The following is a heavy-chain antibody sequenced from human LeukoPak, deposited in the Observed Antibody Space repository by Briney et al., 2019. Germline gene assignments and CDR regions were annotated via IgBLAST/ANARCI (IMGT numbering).Heavy chain of an antibody. CDR3: ARDLGDGEYFFDF. CDR2: ITSGSTTI. D-gene: IGHD3-10*01. V-gene: IGHV3-48*02. Sequence: PGGSLRLSCAASGFNFDSYAMAWVRQAPGKGLEWISSITSGSTTIYYGDSVRGRFTVSRDNAKSSLYLEMNNMRDGDTAVYFCARDLGDGEYFFDFWGQGTLVSVSS. J-gene: IGHJ4*02. CDR1: GFNFDSYA.